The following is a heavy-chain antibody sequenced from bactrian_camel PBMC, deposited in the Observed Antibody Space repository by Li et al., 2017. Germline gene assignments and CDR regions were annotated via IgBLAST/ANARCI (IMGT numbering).Heavy chain of an antibody. Sequence: VQLVESGGGSVQAGGSLRLSCVASLDTDDNYCMGWYRQAPGKEHEGVALIEPSGGGGSTYYSDSVKGRFTISRDTKNTLSLQMNSLKLEDTAMYYCAAPREVRAAVRPARVHLCLGLPVSAYYWGQGTQVTVS. CDR3: AAPREVRAAVRPARVHLCLGLPVSAYY. CDR2: IEPSGGGGST. CDR1: LDTDDNYC. V-gene: IGHV3S1*01. J-gene: IGHJ4*01. D-gene: IGHD3*01.